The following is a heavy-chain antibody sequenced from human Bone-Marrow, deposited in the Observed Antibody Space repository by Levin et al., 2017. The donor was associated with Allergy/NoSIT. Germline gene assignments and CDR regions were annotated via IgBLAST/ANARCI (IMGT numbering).Heavy chain of an antibody. J-gene: IGHJ4*02. D-gene: IGHD2-2*01. V-gene: IGHV1-58*01. CDR3: ATTSHCSSTSCYSSDY. CDR1: GFTFTSSA. Sequence: SVKVSCKASGFTFTSSAVQWVRQARGQRLEWIGWIVVGSGNTNYAQKFQERVTITRDMSTSTAYMELSSLRSEDTAVYYCATTSHCSSTSCYSSDYWGQGTLVTVSS. CDR2: IVVGSGNT.